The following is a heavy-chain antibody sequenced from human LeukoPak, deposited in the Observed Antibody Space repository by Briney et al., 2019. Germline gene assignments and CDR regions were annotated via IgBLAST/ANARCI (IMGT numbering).Heavy chain of an antibody. V-gene: IGHV3-33*01. D-gene: IGHD5-18*01. CDR1: GFTFSSYG. J-gene: IGHJ4*02. Sequence: PGRSLRLSCAASGFTFSSYGMHWVRQAPGKGLEWVAVIWYDGSNKYYVDSVKGRFTISRDNSKNTLYLQMDSLRAEDTALYYCARVVDTHFDYWGQGTLVTVSS. CDR2: IWYDGSNK. CDR3: ARVVDTHFDY.